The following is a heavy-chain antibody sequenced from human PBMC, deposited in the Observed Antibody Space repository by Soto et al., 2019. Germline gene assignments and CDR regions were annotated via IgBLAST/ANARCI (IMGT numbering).Heavy chain of an antibody. V-gene: IGHV3-48*02. J-gene: IGHJ4*02. D-gene: IGHD1-26*01. CDR2: ISSSSSTI. CDR1: GFTFSSYS. CDR3: ARDLSAVLGAMYYFDY. Sequence: GGSLRLSCAASGFTFSSYSMNWVRQAPGKGLEWVSYISSSSSTIYYAGSVKGRFTISRDNAKNSLYLQMNSLRDEDTAVYYCARDLSAVLGAMYYFDYWGQGTLVTVSS.